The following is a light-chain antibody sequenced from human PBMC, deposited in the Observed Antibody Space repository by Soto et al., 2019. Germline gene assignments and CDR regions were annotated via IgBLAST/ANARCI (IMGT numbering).Light chain of an antibody. V-gene: IGKV1-39*01. CDR1: QSVTNY. CDR3: QQSYSIPWT. CDR2: AAS. J-gene: IGKJ1*01. Sequence: DIQMTQSPSSLSASVGDRVTITCRASQSVTNYLNWYQQKPGKAPKLLIYAASSLQSGVPSRFSGSGSGTEFTLTINSLQPEDFATYYCQQSYSIPWTFGQGTKVDIK.